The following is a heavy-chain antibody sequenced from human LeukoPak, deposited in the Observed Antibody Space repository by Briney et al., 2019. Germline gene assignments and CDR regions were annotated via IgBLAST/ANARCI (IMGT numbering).Heavy chain of an antibody. CDR3: ARHFGDLSTLDS. V-gene: IGHV5-51*01. D-gene: IGHD3-16*02. J-gene: IGHJ4*02. CDR1: GYSFPDYW. Sequence: GESLKISCKGSGYSFPDYWIGWVRQMPGKGLEWMVIIYPGDSDTRYSPSFQGQVTISADRSINTAYLQWSSLRASATAMYFCARHFGDLSTLDSWGQGTLVTVSS. CDR2: IYPGDSDT.